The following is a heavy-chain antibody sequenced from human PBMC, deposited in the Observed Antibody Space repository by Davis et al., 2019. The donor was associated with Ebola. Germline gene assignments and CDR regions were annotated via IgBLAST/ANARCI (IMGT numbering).Heavy chain of an antibody. V-gene: IGHV1-3*01. Sequence: GESLKISCAASGFTFSGSAMHWVRQAPGQRLEWMGWINAGNGNTKYSQQFQGRVTITRDTSASTAYMELSSLRSDDTAVYYCAREVGTVTTTWFDPWGQGTLVTVSS. CDR1: GFTFSGSA. CDR2: INAGNGNT. CDR3: AREVGTVTTTWFDP. J-gene: IGHJ5*02. D-gene: IGHD4-17*01.